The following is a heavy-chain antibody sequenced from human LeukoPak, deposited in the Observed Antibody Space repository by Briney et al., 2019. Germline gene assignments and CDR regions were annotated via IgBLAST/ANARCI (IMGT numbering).Heavy chain of an antibody. CDR2: LYSDGRT. D-gene: IGHD3-16*01. V-gene: IGHV3-53*01. CDR1: GFTVNSNY. J-gene: IGHJ4*02. CDR3: ARGGGSSPIDY. Sequence: GGSLRLSCAASGFTVNSNYMNWVGQAPGKGLEWVSVLYSDGRTYYAASLTGRFTLSRDPSKHPLYLQVTGLSAEHPAVYYCARGGGSSPIDYWGQGTLVTLSS.